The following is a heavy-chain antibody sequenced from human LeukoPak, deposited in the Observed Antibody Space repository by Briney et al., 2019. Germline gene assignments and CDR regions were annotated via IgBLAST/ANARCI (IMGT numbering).Heavy chain of an antibody. D-gene: IGHD6-6*01. CDR2: IRSKANGYAT. CDR3: TSHTAARPDY. V-gene: IGHV3-73*01. J-gene: IGHJ4*02. Sequence: PGGSLKLSCAASGFTLSGSAMHWVRQASGKGLEWVGRIRSKANGYATAYAASVKGRFTISRDDSKNTAYLQMNSLKTEDTAVYYCTSHTAARPDYWGQGTLVTVSS. CDR1: GFTLSGSA.